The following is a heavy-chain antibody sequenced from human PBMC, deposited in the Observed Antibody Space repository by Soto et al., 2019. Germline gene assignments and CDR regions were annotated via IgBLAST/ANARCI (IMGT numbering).Heavy chain of an antibody. CDR2: ISYDASNT. CDR3: ARVSSTMIAVIHGLGMGV. D-gene: IGHD3-22*01. Sequence: QPGGSLRLSCAASGFIFSSYAMHWVRQAPGKGLEWVAAISYDASNTYHAESVKGRFTISRDNSKNTLYLQMNSLRSEDTAVYYCARVSSTMIAVIHGLGMGVWGQGTTVTVSS. V-gene: IGHV3-30-3*01. CDR1: GFIFSSYA. J-gene: IGHJ6*02.